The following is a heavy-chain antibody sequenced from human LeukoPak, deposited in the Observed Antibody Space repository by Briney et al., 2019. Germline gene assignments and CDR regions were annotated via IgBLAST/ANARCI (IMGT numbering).Heavy chain of an antibody. CDR2: ISAYNGNT. D-gene: IGHD6-13*01. CDR1: GYTFTSYG. V-gene: IGHV1-18*01. CDR3: ARDHLVIAAAGTPDY. Sequence: ASVKVSCKASGYTFTSYGISWVRQAPGQGLEWMGWISAYNGNTNYAQKLQGRVTMTTDTSTSTAYMELRSLRSDDTAVYYCARDHLVIAAAGTPDYWGQGTLVTVSS. J-gene: IGHJ4*02.